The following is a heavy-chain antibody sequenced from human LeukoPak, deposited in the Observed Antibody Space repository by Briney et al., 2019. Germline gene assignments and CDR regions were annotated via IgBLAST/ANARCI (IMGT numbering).Heavy chain of an antibody. V-gene: IGHV1-18*01. CDR3: ARITYDFWSGYYMPDDR. CDR1: GHTFTNYG. Sequence: ASVKVSCKASGHTFTNYGISWGRQAPGQGLEWMGWISIYNGNTDYAQKLRGRVTMTTDTSTSTAYMELRSLRSDDTAVYYCARITYDFWSGYYMPDDRWGQGTLVTVSS. CDR2: ISIYNGNT. J-gene: IGHJ5*02. D-gene: IGHD3-3*01.